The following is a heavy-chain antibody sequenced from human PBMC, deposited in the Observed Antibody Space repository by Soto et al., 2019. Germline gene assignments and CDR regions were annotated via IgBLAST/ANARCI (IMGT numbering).Heavy chain of an antibody. D-gene: IGHD2-2*01. V-gene: IGHV4-39*01. J-gene: IGHJ4*02. Sequence: QLQLQEWGPGLVKPSETLSLTCTVSGASISSSSYYWGWIRQPPGKGLAWIGSIYYSGSTYYNPSLKSRVTICVDTSKNQFSLKLSSVTAADTAVYYCARRLRVLVVPAATYFDYWGQGTLVTVSS. CDR1: GASISSSSYY. CDR2: IYYSGST. CDR3: ARRLRVLVVPAATYFDY.